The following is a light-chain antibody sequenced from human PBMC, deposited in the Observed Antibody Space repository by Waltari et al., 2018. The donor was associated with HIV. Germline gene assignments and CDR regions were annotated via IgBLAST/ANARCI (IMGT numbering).Light chain of an antibody. V-gene: IGKV3-11*01. J-gene: IGKJ2*01. CDR3: QQRSNWPYT. CDR2: DAS. Sequence: EIVLTQSPATLSLSPGERAILSCRASQSVSSYLAWYQQRPGQAPRLLIYDASNRATGIPGRFSGSGSGTDFTLTIRSLEPEDFAVYYCQQRSNWPYTFGQGTKLEIK. CDR1: QSVSSY.